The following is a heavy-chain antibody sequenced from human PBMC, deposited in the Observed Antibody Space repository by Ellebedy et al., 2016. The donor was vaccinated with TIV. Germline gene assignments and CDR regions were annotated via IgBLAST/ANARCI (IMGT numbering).Heavy chain of an antibody. D-gene: IGHD3-9*01. V-gene: IGHV3-23*01. CDR1: GFTFSNYA. CDR2: ISGSGEYT. Sequence: ETLSLTCAASGFTFSNYAMSWVRRSPGKGLDWVSLISGSGEYTYYADSVKGRLTISRDNSMDTLYLQMNSLGVGDTAVYYCAKLGFDILTGSGGMDVWGQGTTVTVSS. CDR3: AKLGFDILTGSGGMDV. J-gene: IGHJ6*02.